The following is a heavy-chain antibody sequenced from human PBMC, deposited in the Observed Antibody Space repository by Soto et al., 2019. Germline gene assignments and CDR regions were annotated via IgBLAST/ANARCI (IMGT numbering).Heavy chain of an antibody. CDR2: VSHDGRNT. D-gene: IGHD6-19*01. J-gene: IGHJ4*02. CDR1: GFTFSDYA. CDR3: AKGGRQWLVTSDFNY. V-gene: IGHV3-30*18. Sequence: VPLVESGGGVVQPGRSLRLSCAASGFTFSDYAMHWVRQAPGKGLAWVAVVSHDGRNTHYADSVKGRFTISRDSSKNTVSLEITSLRAEDTAVYYCAKGGRQWLVTSDFNYWGQGDLVTVSS.